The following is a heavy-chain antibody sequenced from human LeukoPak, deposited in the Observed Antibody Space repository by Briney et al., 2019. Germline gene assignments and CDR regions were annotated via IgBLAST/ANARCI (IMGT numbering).Heavy chain of an antibody. J-gene: IGHJ3*02. CDR3: ARDKRHYGDYSNLLDAFDI. CDR2: INTNTGNP. D-gene: IGHD4-17*01. Sequence: VSVKVSCKASGYTFTSYAMNWVRQAPGQGLEWMGWINTNTGNPTYAQGFTGRFVFSLDTSVSTAYLQISSLKAEDTAVYYCARDKRHYGDYSNLLDAFDIWGQGTMVTVSS. CDR1: GYTFTSYA. V-gene: IGHV7-4-1*02.